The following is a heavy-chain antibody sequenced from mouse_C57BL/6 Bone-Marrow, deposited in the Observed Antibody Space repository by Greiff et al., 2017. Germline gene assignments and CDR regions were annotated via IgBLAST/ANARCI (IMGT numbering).Heavy chain of an antibody. V-gene: IGHV1-19*01. CDR3: AVGRPLFAD. Sequence: EVQLQQSGPVLVKPGASVKMSCKASGYTFTDYYMNWVKQSHGKSLEWIGVINPYNGGTSYNQKFKGKATLTVDKSSSTAYLELNRLTSEDAAVYYCAVGRPLFADWGQGTLVTVSA. CDR2: INPYNGGT. J-gene: IGHJ3*01. CDR1: GYTFTDYY.